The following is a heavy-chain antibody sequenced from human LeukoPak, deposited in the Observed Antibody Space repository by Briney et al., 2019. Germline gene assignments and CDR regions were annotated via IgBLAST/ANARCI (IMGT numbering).Heavy chain of an antibody. J-gene: IGHJ4*02. CDR2: IKRKTEGGAT. D-gene: IGHD3-10*01. CDR1: GFTFSDAW. CDR3: TTGNFGPY. Sequence: GESLRLSCAASGFTFSDAWMNWVRQAPGKGLEWVGRIKRKTEGGATDYAGPVKGRFTISRDDSKNTLFLHVNSLKTEDTAVYYCTTGNFGPYWGQGTLVTVSS. V-gene: IGHV3-15*07.